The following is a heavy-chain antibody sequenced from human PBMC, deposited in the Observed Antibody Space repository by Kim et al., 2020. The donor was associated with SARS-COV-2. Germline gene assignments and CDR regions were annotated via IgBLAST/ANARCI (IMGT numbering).Heavy chain of an antibody. J-gene: IGHJ3*02. D-gene: IGHD3-22*01. Sequence: GGSLRLSCVASGLTVSVNYISWVRQAPGKGLEWVSLMKGGGETQYADSVKGRFTISRDNSKNTVYLQMNSLRVEDTAMYYCARDEGGSSAHWVGFDIWGQGTMVTVSS. V-gene: IGHV3-53*01. CDR1: GLTVSVNY. CDR2: MKGGGET. CDR3: ARDEGGSSAHWVGFDI.